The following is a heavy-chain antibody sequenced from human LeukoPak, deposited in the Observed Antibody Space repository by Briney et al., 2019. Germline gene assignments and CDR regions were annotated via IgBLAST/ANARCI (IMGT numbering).Heavy chain of an antibody. D-gene: IGHD5-24*01. CDR2: ISYDGSNK. V-gene: IGHV3-30*18. Sequence: GGSLRLSCAASGFTLSSYGMHWVRQAPGKGLEWVAVISYDGSNKYYADSVKGRFTISRDNSKNTLYLQMNSLRAEDTAVYYCAKDLWVEMATKDHYYYYYGMDVWGQGTTVTVSS. CDR3: AKDLWVEMATKDHYYYYYGMDV. J-gene: IGHJ6*02. CDR1: GFTLSSYG.